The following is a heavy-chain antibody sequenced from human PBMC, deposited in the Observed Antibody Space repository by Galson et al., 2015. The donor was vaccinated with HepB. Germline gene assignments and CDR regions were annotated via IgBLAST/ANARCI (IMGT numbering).Heavy chain of an antibody. D-gene: IGHD6-25*01. CDR3: ARIAAGANGDDAFDI. J-gene: IGHJ3*02. CDR2: IGTADDT. V-gene: IGHV3-13*01. Sequence: SLRLSCAASGFTFSNYDMHWVRQATGKGLEWVSGIGTADDTYYPDSVKGRFTISRENAKNSLYLQMNSLRAGDTAVYYCARIAAGANGDDAFDIWGQGTMVTVSS. CDR1: GFTFSNYD.